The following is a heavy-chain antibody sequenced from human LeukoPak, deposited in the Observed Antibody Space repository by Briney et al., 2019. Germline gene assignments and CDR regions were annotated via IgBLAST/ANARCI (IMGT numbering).Heavy chain of an antibody. D-gene: IGHD1-26*01. J-gene: IGHJ4*02. CDR3: AKVVGAMDY. V-gene: IGHV3-30*18. CDR1: GFTFNSYG. CDR2: ISYDGSNK. Sequence: PGGSLRLSCAASGFTFNSYGMHWVRQAPGKGLEWVAVISYDGSNKYYADSVKGRFTISRDNSKNTLYLQMNSLRAEDTAVYYCAKVVGAMDYWGQGTLVTVSS.